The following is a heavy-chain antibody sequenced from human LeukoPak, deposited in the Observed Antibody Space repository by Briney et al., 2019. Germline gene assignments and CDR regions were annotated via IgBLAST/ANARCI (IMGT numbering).Heavy chain of an antibody. CDR1: GFTFSSYW. CDR3: ASVSGREYYFDY. J-gene: IGHJ4*02. V-gene: IGHV3-7*01. CDR2: IKQDGSEK. Sequence: GGSLRLSCAASGFTFSSYWMSRVRQAPGKGLEWVANIKQDGSEKYYVDSVKGRFTISRDNAKNSLYLQMNSLRAEDTAVYYCASVSGREYYFDYWGQGTLVTVSS. D-gene: IGHD2-15*01.